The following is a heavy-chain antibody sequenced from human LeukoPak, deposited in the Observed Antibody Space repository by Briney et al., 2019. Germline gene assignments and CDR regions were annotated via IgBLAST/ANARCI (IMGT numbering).Heavy chain of an antibody. CDR2: IYSGGST. D-gene: IGHD5-18*01. V-gene: IGHV3-53*01. Sequence: GGSLRLSCAASGFTVSSNYMSWVRQAPGKGLEWVSVIYSGGSTYYADSVKGRFTISRDNSKNTLYLQMNSLRAEDTAVYYCAREEDTAMVAVDYWGQGTLVTVSS. CDR3: AREEDTAMVAVDY. CDR1: GFTVSSNY. J-gene: IGHJ4*02.